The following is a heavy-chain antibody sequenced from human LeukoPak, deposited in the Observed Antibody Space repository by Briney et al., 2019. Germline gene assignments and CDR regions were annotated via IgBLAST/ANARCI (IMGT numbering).Heavy chain of an antibody. Sequence: GGSLRLSCAASGFTFSSYVMSWVRQAPGKGLEWVSSISGSGETTFYAGSVKGWFTISRDNSKNTLYLEMNSLRAEDTAVFYCAADLRWYFDYWGQGTLVTVSS. J-gene: IGHJ4*02. CDR1: GFTFSSYV. V-gene: IGHV3-23*01. CDR2: ISGSGETT. D-gene: IGHD3-16*01. CDR3: AADLRWYFDY.